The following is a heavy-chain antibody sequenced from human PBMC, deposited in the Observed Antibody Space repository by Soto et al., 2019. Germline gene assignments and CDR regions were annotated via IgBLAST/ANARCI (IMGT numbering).Heavy chain of an antibody. J-gene: IGHJ4*02. CDR3: LHGWNN. CDR1: GFTFSSYA. V-gene: IGHV3-30-3*01. D-gene: IGHD1-1*01. CDR2: ISYDGSNK. Sequence: VQLVESGGGVVQPGRSLRLSCAASGFTFSSYAMHWVRQAPGKGLEWVAVISYDGSNKYYADSVKGRFTISRDNSKNTLYLQMNSLRAEDTAVYYCLHGWNNWGQGTLVTVSS.